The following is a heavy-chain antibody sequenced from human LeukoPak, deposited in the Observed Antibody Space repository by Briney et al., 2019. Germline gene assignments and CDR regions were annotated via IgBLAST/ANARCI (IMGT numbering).Heavy chain of an antibody. CDR2: VYNSGRT. V-gene: IGHV4-4*08. CDR3: ARGYFY. D-gene: IGHD3-9*01. CDR1: GVSISNYY. J-gene: IGHJ4*02. Sequence: SETLSLTCIVSGVSISNYYWSWVRQPPGKGLEWIGYVYNSGRTSYNPYLKGRVSISADMPKNQFSLELTSVTAADTAVYYCARGYFYWGQGALVTVSS.